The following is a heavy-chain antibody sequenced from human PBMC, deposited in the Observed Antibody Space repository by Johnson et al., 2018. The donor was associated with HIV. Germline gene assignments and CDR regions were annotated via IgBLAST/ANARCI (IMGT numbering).Heavy chain of an antibody. J-gene: IGHJ3*02. CDR3: ARDPPSYGSGSYFRAFDI. Sequence: QVQLVESGGGVVQPGGSLRLSCAASGFTFSNYAMHWIRQAPGKGLELVSSISSSGSTIYYADCVKGRFTISRDNAKNSLSLQMNSLRAEDTAVYYCARDPPSYGSGSYFRAFDIWGQGTMVTVSS. CDR1: GFTFSNYA. V-gene: IGHV3-11*04. CDR2: ISSSGSTI. D-gene: IGHD3-10*01.